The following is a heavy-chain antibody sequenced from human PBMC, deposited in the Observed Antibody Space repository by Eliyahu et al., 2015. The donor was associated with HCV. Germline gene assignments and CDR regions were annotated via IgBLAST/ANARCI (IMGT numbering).Heavy chain of an antibody. CDR2: IHXSGXP. CDR3: ASGGGGIAVAGTGGWFDP. V-gene: IGHV4-59*01. D-gene: IGHD6-19*01. CDR1: GGSITXYS. Sequence: QVQLQESGPGLVKPSETLSLTCTVSGGSITXYSWSGIRQPPGKGLEXIGYIHXSGXPNYNPXLKSRVTISVDTSKNQFSLNLTSVTAADTAVYYCASGGGGIAVAGTGGWFDPWGQGTLVTVSS. J-gene: IGHJ5*02.